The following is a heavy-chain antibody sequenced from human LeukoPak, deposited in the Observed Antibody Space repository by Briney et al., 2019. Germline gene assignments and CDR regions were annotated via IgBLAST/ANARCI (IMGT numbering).Heavy chain of an antibody. CDR1: GVSISSYY. D-gene: IGHD2-15*01. CDR3: ARYCSGGSCGFDP. CDR2: IYYSGST. J-gene: IGHJ5*02. V-gene: IGHV4-59*01. Sequence: SETLSLTCTVSGVSISSYYWSWIRQPPGKGLEWIGYIYYSGSTNYNPSLKSRVTISVDTSKNQFSLKLTSVTAADTAVYYCARYCSGGSCGFDPWGQGTLVTVSS.